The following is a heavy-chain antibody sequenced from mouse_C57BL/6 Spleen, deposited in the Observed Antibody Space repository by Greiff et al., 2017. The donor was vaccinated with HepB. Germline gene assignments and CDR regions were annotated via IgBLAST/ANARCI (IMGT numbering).Heavy chain of an antibody. V-gene: IGHV1-55*01. CDR2: IYPGSGST. D-gene: IGHD2-5*01. CDR3: AHYYSNYVVDY. J-gene: IGHJ2*01. Sequence: VQLQQSGAELVKPGASVKMSCKASGYTFTSYWITWVKQRPGQGLEWIGDIYPGSGSTNYNEKFKSKATLTVDTSSSTAYMQLSSLTSEDSAVYYCAHYYSNYVVDYWGQGTTLTVSS. CDR1: GYTFTSYW.